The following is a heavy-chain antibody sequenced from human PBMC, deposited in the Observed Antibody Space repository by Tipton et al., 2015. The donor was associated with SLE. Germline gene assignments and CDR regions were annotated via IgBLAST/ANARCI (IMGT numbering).Heavy chain of an antibody. CDR2: ISWNSGSR. CDR3: VKEVQFERYAFDM. Sequence: SLRLSCAASGFTFDDYGMHWVRQAPGKGLEWVSGISWNSGSRAYADSVKGRFTISRDNAKNSLYLEMNNLGPEDTALYYCVKEVQFERYAFDMWGQGTMVIVSS. D-gene: IGHD3-10*01. J-gene: IGHJ3*02. V-gene: IGHV3-9*01. CDR1: GFTFDDYG.